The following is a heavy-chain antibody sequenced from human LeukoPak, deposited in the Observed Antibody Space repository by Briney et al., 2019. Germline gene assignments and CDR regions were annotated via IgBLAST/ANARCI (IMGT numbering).Heavy chain of an antibody. CDR2: IRYDGSNK. CDR1: GFTFSSYG. J-gene: IGHJ6*02. Sequence: GGSLRLSCAASGFTFSSYGMHWVRQAPGKGLEWVAFIRYDGSNKYYADSVKGRFTISRDNSKNTLYLQMNSLRAEDTAVYYCARVVGWPGPMDVWGQGTTVTVSS. V-gene: IGHV3-30*02. CDR3: ARVVGWPGPMDV. D-gene: IGHD6-19*01.